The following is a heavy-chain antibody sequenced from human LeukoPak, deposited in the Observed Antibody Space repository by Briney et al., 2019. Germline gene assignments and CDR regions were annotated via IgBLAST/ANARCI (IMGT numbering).Heavy chain of an antibody. Sequence: QSGGSLRFSCAASGFTFSSYARHWVRQAPGKGLEWVAVISYDGSNKYYADSVKGRFTISRDNSKNTLYLQMNSLRAEDTAVYYCARDPYNWNYVTQFDYWGQGTLVTVSS. CDR3: ARDPYNWNYVTQFDY. D-gene: IGHD1-7*01. CDR2: ISYDGSNK. V-gene: IGHV3-30-3*01. CDR1: GFTFSSYA. J-gene: IGHJ4*02.